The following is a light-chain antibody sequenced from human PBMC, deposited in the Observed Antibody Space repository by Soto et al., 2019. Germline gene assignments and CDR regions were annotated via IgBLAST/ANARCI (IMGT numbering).Light chain of an antibody. J-gene: IGLJ1*01. CDR2: DVS. CDR3: CSYVGGYSYV. Sequence: QSVLTQPRSVSGSPGQSVTVSCIGTSSDVGDYNSVSWYQQHPGKAPKLMIYDVSKRPSGVPDRFSGSKSGHTASLTISGLQAEDEADYYCCSYVGGYSYVFGIGTKVTAL. V-gene: IGLV2-11*01. CDR1: SSDVGDYNS.